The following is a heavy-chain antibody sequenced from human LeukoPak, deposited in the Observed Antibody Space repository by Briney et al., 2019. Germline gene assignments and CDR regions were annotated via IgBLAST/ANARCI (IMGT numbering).Heavy chain of an antibody. Sequence: PSETLSLTCTVSGGSISSSSYYWGWIRQSPGKGLEWIGSIYYSGSTYYNPSLKSRVTISVDTSKNQFSLKLSSVTAADTAVYYCARSVDTAMVMPFDYWGQGTLVTVSS. V-gene: IGHV4-39*01. J-gene: IGHJ4*02. CDR2: IYYSGST. CDR3: ARSVDTAMVMPFDY. CDR1: GGSISSSSYY. D-gene: IGHD5-18*01.